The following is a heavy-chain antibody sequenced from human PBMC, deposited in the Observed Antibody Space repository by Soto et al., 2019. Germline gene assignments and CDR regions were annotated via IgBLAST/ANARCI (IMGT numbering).Heavy chain of an antibody. CDR2: ISSTSDYI. J-gene: IGHJ5*02. D-gene: IGHD6-6*01. CDR1: GFTFSSYS. Sequence: GGSLRLSCAASGFTFSSYSMNWVRQAPGKGLEWVSSISSTSDYIYYTDSVKGRFTISRDNAKNSLYLQMNSLRAEDTAVYYCARGPSSSSLHYNWFDPWGQGTLVTVSS. V-gene: IGHV3-21*01. CDR3: ARGPSSSSLHYNWFDP.